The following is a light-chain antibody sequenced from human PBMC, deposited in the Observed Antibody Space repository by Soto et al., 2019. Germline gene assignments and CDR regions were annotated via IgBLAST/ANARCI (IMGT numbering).Light chain of an antibody. CDR2: AAS. Sequence: EMVLTHSPATLSLSPGKRATLAFSPSHSVRSYSLPCYQQKPGQAPRLLIYAASSRAAGIPDRSSGSRSGTDFSPTISSLQHEDFATYYCQQSYSTLTWTFGQGTKVDIK. V-gene: IGKV3D-20*02. CDR3: QQSYSTLTWT. CDR1: HSVRSYS. J-gene: IGKJ1*01.